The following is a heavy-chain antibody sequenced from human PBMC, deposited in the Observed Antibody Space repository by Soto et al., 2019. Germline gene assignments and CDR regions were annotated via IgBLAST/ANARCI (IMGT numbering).Heavy chain of an antibody. Sequence: GSLRLSGAASGFICSSYDMSWVRQAPGKGLEWVSTILVDGRTFYVDSVKGRFTISRDSSQNTVYLQMNSLTAGDTALYYCAKATATGGGAFDICGQGTMVTVSS. CDR3: AKATATGGGAFDI. V-gene: IGHV3-23*01. CDR2: ILVDGRT. CDR1: GFICSSYD. J-gene: IGHJ3*02. D-gene: IGHD2-8*02.